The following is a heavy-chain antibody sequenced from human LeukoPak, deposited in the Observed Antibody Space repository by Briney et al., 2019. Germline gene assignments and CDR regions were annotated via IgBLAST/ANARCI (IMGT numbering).Heavy chain of an antibody. Sequence: SETLSLTCTVSGGSISSYYWSWIRQPPGKGLEWIGYIYYSGSTNYNPSLKSRVTISVDTSKNQFSLRLSSVTAADTAVYYCARGGFRSQSSGWYGLGWYFDLWGRGTLVTVSS. D-gene: IGHD6-19*01. J-gene: IGHJ2*01. CDR3: ARGGFRSQSSGWYGLGWYFDL. CDR1: GGSISSYY. CDR2: IYYSGST. V-gene: IGHV4-59*12.